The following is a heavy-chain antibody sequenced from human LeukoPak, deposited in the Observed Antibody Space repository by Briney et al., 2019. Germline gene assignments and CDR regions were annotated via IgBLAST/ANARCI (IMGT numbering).Heavy chain of an antibody. V-gene: IGHV3-53*01. CDR3: ARVRLIEGGAFDI. D-gene: IGHD3-16*01. CDR2: IYSGGST. J-gene: IGHJ3*02. Sequence: PGGSLRLSCAASGFTVSSNYMSWVRQAPGKGLEWVSVIYSGGSTYYADSVKGRFTISRDNSKNTLYLQMNSLRAEDTAVYYCARVRLIEGGAFDIWGQGTMVTVSS. CDR1: GFTVSSNY.